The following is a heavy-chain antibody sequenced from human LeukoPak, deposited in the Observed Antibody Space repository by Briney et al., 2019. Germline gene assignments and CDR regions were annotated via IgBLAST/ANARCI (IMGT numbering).Heavy chain of an antibody. D-gene: IGHD6-6*01. Sequence: GGSLRLSCAASGFTFDDYAMHWVRQAPGKGLEWVSGISWNSGSIGYADSVKGRFTISRDNSKNTLYLQMNSLRAEDTAVYYCAKDLGSSSVFDYWGQGTLVTVSS. CDR2: ISWNSGSI. J-gene: IGHJ4*02. CDR1: GFTFDDYA. V-gene: IGHV3-9*01. CDR3: AKDLGSSSVFDY.